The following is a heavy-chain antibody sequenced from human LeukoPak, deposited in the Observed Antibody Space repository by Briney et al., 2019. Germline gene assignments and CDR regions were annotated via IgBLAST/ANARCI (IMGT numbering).Heavy chain of an antibody. Sequence: GGSLRLSCAASGFTFRSYAMSWVRQAPGKGLEYVSAISGTGGSTYYADSVKGRFTISRDNSKNTLYLEMNSLRAEDTAVYYCAKDQGNSGYYFRDAFDIWGQGTMVTVSS. CDR1: GFTFRSYA. CDR3: AKDQGNSGYYFRDAFDI. V-gene: IGHV3-23*01. J-gene: IGHJ3*02. D-gene: IGHD3-22*01. CDR2: ISGTGGST.